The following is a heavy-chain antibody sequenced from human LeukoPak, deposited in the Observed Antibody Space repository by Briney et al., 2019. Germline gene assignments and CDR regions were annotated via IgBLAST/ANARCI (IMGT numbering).Heavy chain of an antibody. CDR2: IYYSGST. CDR1: GGFISSYY. Sequence: SETLSLTCTVSGGFISSYYWSWIRQPPGKGLEWIGYIYYSGSTNYNPSLKSRVTISVDTSKNQFSLKLSSVTAADTAVYYCARDRSSGWQGAFDMWGQGTKVTVSS. J-gene: IGHJ3*02. D-gene: IGHD6-19*01. V-gene: IGHV4-59*01. CDR3: ARDRSSGWQGAFDM.